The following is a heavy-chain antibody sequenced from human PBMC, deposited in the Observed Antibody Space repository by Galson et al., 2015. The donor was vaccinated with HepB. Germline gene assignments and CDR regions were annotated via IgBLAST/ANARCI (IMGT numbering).Heavy chain of an antibody. Sequence: SLRLSCAASGFTFSNAWMSWVRQAPGKGLEWVGRVKSKTDGGTTDYAAPVKGRFTISRDDSKNTLYLQMNSLKTEDTAVYYCTTVGGGQLYYYYYGMDVWGQGTTVTVSS. CDR2: VKSKTDGGTT. CDR1: GFTFSNAW. J-gene: IGHJ6*02. V-gene: IGHV3-15*01. CDR3: TTVGGGQLYYYYYGMDV. D-gene: IGHD6-6*01.